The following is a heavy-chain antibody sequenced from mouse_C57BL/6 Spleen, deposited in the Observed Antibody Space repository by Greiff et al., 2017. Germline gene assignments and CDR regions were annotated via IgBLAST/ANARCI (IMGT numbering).Heavy chain of an antibody. CDR1: GYTFTDYN. V-gene: IGHV1-22*01. Sequence: VQLQQSGPELVKPGASVKMSCKASGYTFTDYNMHWVKQSHGKSLEWIGYINPNNGGTSYNQKFKGKATLTVNKSSSTAYMELRSLTSEDSAVYYCARSRDYDRGADYWGQGTTLTVSS. CDR3: ARSRDYDRGADY. J-gene: IGHJ2*01. D-gene: IGHD2-4*01. CDR2: INPNNGGT.